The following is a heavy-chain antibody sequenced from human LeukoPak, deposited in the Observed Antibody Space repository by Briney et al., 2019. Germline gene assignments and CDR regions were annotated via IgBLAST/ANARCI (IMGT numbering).Heavy chain of an antibody. CDR3: AYSSGYYTDY. CDR1: GGTFSSYA. CDR2: ITPILGIA. D-gene: IGHD3-22*01. Sequence: ASVKVSCKASGGTFSSYAISWVRQAPGQGLEWMGRITPILGIANYAQKFQGRVTITADKSTSTAYMELSSLRSEDTAVYYCAYSSGYYTDYWGQGTLVTVSS. V-gene: IGHV1-69*04. J-gene: IGHJ4*02.